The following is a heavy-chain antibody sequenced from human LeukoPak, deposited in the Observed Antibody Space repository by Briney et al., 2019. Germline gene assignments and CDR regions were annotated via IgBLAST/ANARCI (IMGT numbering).Heavy chain of an antibody. D-gene: IGHD2-15*01. CDR3: ARDSC. V-gene: IGHV4-34*01. Sequence: PSETLSLTCAVYGGSFSDYYWSWIRQPPGKGLEWIGEINHSGSTNYNPSLKSRVTISVDTSKNQFSLKLSSVTAADTAVYYCARDSCWGQGTLVTVSS. CDR1: GGSFSDYY. J-gene: IGHJ4*02. CDR2: INHSGST.